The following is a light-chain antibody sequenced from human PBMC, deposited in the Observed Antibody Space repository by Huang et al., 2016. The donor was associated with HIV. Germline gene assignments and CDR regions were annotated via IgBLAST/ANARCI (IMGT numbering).Light chain of an antibody. CDR2: GAS. Sequence: EIVMTQSPATLSVSPGERATLSCRASKSVSGNCAWYQQKPGQTPRLLIYGASSRATRIPARCSGSGSGTDFTITISSLQYEDFAIYYCQQYNNWPLTFGGGTKVEIK. CDR3: QQYNNWPLT. V-gene: IGKV3-15*01. J-gene: IGKJ4*01. CDR1: KSVSGN.